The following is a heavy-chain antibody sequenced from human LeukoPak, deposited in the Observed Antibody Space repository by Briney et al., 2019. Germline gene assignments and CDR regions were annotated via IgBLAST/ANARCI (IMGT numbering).Heavy chain of an antibody. J-gene: IGHJ6*03. D-gene: IGHD3-16*01. V-gene: IGHV4-59*01. CDR3: ARGLRWGSYYYYTDV. CDR2: IYYSGST. CDR1: GGSISSYY. Sequence: SETLSLTCTVSGGSISSYYWSWIRQPPGKGLEWIGYIYYSGSTNYNPSLKSRVTISVDTSKNQFSLKLSSVTAADTAVYYCARGLRWGSYYYYTDVWGKGTTVTVSS.